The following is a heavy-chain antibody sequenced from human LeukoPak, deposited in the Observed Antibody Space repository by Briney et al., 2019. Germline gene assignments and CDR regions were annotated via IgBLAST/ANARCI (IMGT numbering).Heavy chain of an antibody. V-gene: IGHV1-18*01. J-gene: IGHJ4*02. Sequence: ASVKVSCKASGYTFTSYGISWVRQAPGQGLEWMGWISAYNGNTNYAQKLQGRVTMTTDKSTSTAYMELRSLRADDTAVYYCARYEGVMITFGVVYWSYWGQGTLVTVSS. D-gene: IGHD3-16*01. CDR2: ISAYNGNT. CDR3: ARYEGVMITFGVVYWSY. CDR1: GYTFTSYG.